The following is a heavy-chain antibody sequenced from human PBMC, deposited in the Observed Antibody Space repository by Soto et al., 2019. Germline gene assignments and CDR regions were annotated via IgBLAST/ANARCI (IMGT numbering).Heavy chain of an antibody. CDR3: ARVIGAKELHGMDV. CDR1: GYTLTTYG. D-gene: IGHD1-26*01. Sequence: QVQLVQSGAEVKNPGASVKVSCKASGYTLTTYGISWVRQAPGQGLEWMGWISVYNGNTNYAQKVQGRVTMTTDTSTSTAYMELRSRKSDDTAVYYCARVIGAKELHGMDVWGQGTTVTVSS. CDR2: ISVYNGNT. V-gene: IGHV1-18*01. J-gene: IGHJ6*02.